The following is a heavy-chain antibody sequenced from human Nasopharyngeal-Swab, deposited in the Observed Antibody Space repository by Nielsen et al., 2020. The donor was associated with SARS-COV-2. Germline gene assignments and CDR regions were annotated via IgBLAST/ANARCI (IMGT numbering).Heavy chain of an antibody. CDR1: GFTFSSYS. CDR3: ARNRLSRQQQLVLGY. Sequence: GESLKISCAASGFTFSSYSMNWVRQAQGKGLEWVSYISSSSSTIYYADSVKGRFTISRDNAKNSLYLQMNSLRAEDTAVYYCARNRLSRQQQLVLGYWGQGTLVTVSS. CDR2: ISSSSSTI. V-gene: IGHV3-48*01. D-gene: IGHD6-13*01. J-gene: IGHJ4*02.